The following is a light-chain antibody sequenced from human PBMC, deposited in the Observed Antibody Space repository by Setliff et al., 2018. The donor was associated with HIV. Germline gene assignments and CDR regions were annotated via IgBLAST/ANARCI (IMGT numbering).Light chain of an antibody. V-gene: IGLV2-14*01. CDR2: DVT. Sequence: QSVLTQPASVSGPPGQSIAISCTGTSSDIGSYNYVSWYQHHPGKAPRLIIYDVTNRPSGDSDRFSGSKSGNTASLTISGLQAEDDADYYCNTYISSTPNYVFGTGTKVTDL. CDR3: NTYISSTPNYV. J-gene: IGLJ1*01. CDR1: SSDIGSYNY.